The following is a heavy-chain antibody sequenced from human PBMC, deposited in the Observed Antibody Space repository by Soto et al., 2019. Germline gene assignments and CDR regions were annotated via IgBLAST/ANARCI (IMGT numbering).Heavy chain of an antibody. D-gene: IGHD1-1*01. J-gene: IGHJ6*02. CDR3: ARVLAVYYYGMLV. CDR1: GYTLTSYG. CDR2: ISAYNGNT. V-gene: IGHV1-18*01. Sequence: ASVKVSCKASGYTLTSYGLCWLRQAPGQCLEWMGWISAYNGNTNYAQNLQGRVTMTTDTSTSTAYMELRSLRSDDTAVYYCARVLAVYYYGMLVWGQGTMVTV.